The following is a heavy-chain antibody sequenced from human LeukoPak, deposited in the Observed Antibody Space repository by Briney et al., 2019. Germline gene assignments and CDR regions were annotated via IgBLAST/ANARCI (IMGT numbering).Heavy chain of an antibody. J-gene: IGHJ4*02. CDR3: ARDQGDSRGGPRRDY. CDR1: GFIFSDYY. Sequence: GGSLRLSCAASGFIFSDYYMSWIRQAPGKGLECVSYISSSGSTIYYADSVKGRFTISRDNAKNSLYLQMNSLRAEDTAVYYCARDQGDSRGGPRRDYWGQGTLVTVSS. D-gene: IGHD3-10*01. V-gene: IGHV3-11*01. CDR2: ISSSGSTI.